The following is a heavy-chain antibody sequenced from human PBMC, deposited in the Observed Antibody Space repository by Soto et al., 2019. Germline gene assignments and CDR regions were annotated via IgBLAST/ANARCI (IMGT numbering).Heavy chain of an antibody. V-gene: IGHV4-34*01. Sequence: SETLSLTCVVSGGSISSAYYSWTWIRQPPGKGLEWIGEINHSGSTNYNPSLKSRVTISVDTSKNQFSLKLSSVTAADTAVYYCARDERDGLSRFMDLWGQGTTVTVSS. CDR3: ARDERDGLSRFMDL. J-gene: IGHJ6*02. CDR2: INHSGST. D-gene: IGHD3-16*02. CDR1: GGSISSAYYS.